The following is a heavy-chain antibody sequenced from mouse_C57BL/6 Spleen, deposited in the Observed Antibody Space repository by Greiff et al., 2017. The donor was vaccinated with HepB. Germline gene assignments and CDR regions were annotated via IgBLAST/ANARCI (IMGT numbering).Heavy chain of an antibody. Sequence: QLQQSGPVLVKPGASVKMSCKASGYTFTDYYMNWVKQSHGKSLEWIGVINPYNGGTSYNQKFKGKATLTVDKSSSTAYMELNSLTSEDSAVYYCARGDGYYTYWGQGTLVTVSA. CDR2: INPYNGGT. CDR3: ARGDGYYTY. J-gene: IGHJ3*01. V-gene: IGHV1-19*01. D-gene: IGHD2-3*01. CDR1: GYTFTDYY.